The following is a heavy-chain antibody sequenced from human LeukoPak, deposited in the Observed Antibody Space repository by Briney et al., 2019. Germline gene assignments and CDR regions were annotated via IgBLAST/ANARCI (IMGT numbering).Heavy chain of an antibody. J-gene: IGHJ4*02. CDR2: IRGDGGST. CDR3: ARERESSGWYDY. V-gene: IGHV3-43*02. CDR1: GFMFHDYT. Sequence: GGSLRLSCAAPGFMFHDYTIHWVRQAPGKGLGWVSLIRGDGGSTYYADSVKGRFTISRDNSKNSLYLQMNSLRNDETALYYCARERESSGWYDYWGQGTLVTVSS. D-gene: IGHD6-19*01.